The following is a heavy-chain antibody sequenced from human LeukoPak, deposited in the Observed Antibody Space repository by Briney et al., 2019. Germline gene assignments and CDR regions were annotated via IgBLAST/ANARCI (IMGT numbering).Heavy chain of an antibody. CDR2: ISYGGSNK. CDR3: AKDTVAVAGIQFDY. CDR1: GFTFSSYG. V-gene: IGHV3-30*18. J-gene: IGHJ4*02. D-gene: IGHD6-19*01. Sequence: GGSLRLSCAASGFTFSSYGMHWVRQAPGKGLEWVAVISYGGSNKYYADSVKGRFTISRDNSKNTLYLQMNSLRAEDTAVYYCAKDTVAVAGIQFDYWGQGTLVTVSS.